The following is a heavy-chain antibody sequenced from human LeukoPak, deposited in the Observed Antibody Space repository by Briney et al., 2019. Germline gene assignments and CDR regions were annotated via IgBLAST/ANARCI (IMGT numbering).Heavy chain of an antibody. J-gene: IGHJ4*02. CDR2: IKWNGGST. Sequence: GGSLRLSCAASGFTFDDYGMSWVRQAPGKGLEWVSGIKWNGGSTGYADSVKGRFTISRDNAKNSLYVQMNSLRAEDTAFYYCARDYSSGWYGSVHWGQGTLVTVS. CDR1: GFTFDDYG. CDR3: ARDYSSGWYGSVH. V-gene: IGHV3-20*04. D-gene: IGHD6-19*01.